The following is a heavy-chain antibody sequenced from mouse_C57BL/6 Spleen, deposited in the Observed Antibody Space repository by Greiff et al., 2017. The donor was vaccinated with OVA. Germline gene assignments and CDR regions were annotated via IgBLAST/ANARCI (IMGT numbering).Heavy chain of an antibody. Sequence: EVKLMESGPGLVKPSQSLSLTCSVTGYSITSGYYWNWIRQFPGNKLEWMGYISYDGSNNYNPSLKNRISITRDTSKNQFFLKLNSVTTEDTATYYCARTGTTAFDVWGTGTTVTVSS. CDR2: ISYDGSN. CDR3: ARTGTTAFDV. D-gene: IGHD1-2*01. J-gene: IGHJ1*03. V-gene: IGHV3-6*01. CDR1: GYSITSGYY.